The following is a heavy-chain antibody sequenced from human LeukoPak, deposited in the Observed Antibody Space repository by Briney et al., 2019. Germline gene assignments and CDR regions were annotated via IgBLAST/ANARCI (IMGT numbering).Heavy chain of an antibody. J-gene: IGHJ5*02. Sequence: PSETLSLTCTVSGYSISSGYYWGWLRQPPGKGLEWIGNIYNSGNTNYNPSLKSRVTISIDASKNQFSLKVISVTAADTAIYYCARESGSYLWRSWLNPWGQGTLVTVSS. CDR3: ARESGSYLWRSWLNP. CDR2: IYNSGNT. CDR1: GYSISSGYY. D-gene: IGHD3-16*01. V-gene: IGHV4-38-2*02.